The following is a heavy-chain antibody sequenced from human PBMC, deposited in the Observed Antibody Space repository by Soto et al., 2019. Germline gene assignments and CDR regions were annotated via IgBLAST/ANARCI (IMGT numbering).Heavy chain of an antibody. CDR2: ISAYNGNT. V-gene: IGHV1-18*01. CDR1: GYTFTSYG. Sequence: QVQLVQSGAEVKKPGASVKVSCKPSGYTFTSYGISWVRQAPGQGLEWMGWISAYNGNTNYAKKLQGRDTMTTDTPTSTAYMELRSLRSDDTAVYYCARYEVNYVCGSSRTFDYWGQGTLVTVSS. D-gene: IGHD3-16*02. CDR3: ARYEVNYVCGSSRTFDY. J-gene: IGHJ4*02.